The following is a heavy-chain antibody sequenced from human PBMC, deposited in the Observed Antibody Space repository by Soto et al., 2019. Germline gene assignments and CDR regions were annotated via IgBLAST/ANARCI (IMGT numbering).Heavy chain of an antibody. J-gene: IGHJ5*02. CDR3: ARDKRVWFGELHYNWFDP. CDR2: VYYGGAIFYSGST. D-gene: IGHD3-10*01. V-gene: IGHV4-39*07. Sequence: SETLSLTCTVSGDSISSSNSHWGWTRQPPGKGLEYIGSVYYGGAIFYSGSTYYNLSLKSRVTISVDTSKNQFSLKLSSVTAADTAVYYCARDKRVWFGELHYNWFDPWGQGTLVTVSS. CDR1: GDSISSSNSH.